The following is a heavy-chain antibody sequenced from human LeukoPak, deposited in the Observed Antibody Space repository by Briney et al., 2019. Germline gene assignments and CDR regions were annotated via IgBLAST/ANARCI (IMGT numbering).Heavy chain of an antibody. D-gene: IGHD3-22*01. J-gene: IGHJ4*02. Sequence: GGSLGLSCAASGFTFSSYAMSWVRQAPGKGLEWVSAISGSGGSTYYADSVKGRFTISRDNSKNTLYLQMNSLRAEDTAVYYCAKDGSSGYYSAPDYWGQGTLVTVSS. V-gene: IGHV3-23*01. CDR2: ISGSGGST. CDR3: AKDGSSGYYSAPDY. CDR1: GFTFSSYA.